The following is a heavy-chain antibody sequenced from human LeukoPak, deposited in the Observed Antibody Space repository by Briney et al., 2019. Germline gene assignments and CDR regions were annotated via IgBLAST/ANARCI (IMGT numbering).Heavy chain of an antibody. V-gene: IGHV3-30*02. CDR1: GLSFGGYG. D-gene: IGHD4-23*01. J-gene: IGHJ4*02. Sequence: PGGSLRLSCVAAGLSFGGYGMHWVRQAPGKGLEWVAYIRYDATDQNYADSVKGRFTISRDNSKNRLFLQMNSLREDDTAVYYCAKDLLRWSFDYWGQGTLVTVSS. CDR3: AKDLLRWSFDY. CDR2: IRYDATDQ.